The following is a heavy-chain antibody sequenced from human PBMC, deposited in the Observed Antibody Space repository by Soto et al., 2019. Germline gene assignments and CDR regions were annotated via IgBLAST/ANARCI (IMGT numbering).Heavy chain of an antibody. CDR2: FDPEDGET. J-gene: IGHJ4*02. Sequence: ASVKVSCKVSGYTLTELSMHWVRQAPGKGLEWMGYFDPEDGETTYAQKFQGRVTMTKDTSTDTAYVELSSLRSEDTAVYYCATGFCGGDCFRFDYWGPGTLVTVSS. CDR3: ATGFCGGDCFRFDY. V-gene: IGHV1-24*01. CDR1: GYTLTELS. D-gene: IGHD2-21*02.